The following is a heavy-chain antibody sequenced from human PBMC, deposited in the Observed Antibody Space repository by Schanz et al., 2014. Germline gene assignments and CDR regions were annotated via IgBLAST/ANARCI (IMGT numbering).Heavy chain of an antibody. D-gene: IGHD3-22*01. J-gene: IGHJ4*02. CDR3: AKDRSWDYDSSGYFDY. CDR1: GFGFSSYS. V-gene: IGHV3-74*01. Sequence: EVQLVESGGGLIQPGGSLRLSCAASGFGFSSYSMNWVRQAPGKGLVWVSRIKSDGSSTSYADSVKGRFTISRDNAKNTLYLQMNSLRAEDTAVYYCAKDRSWDYDSSGYFDYWGQGTLVTVSS. CDR2: IKSDGSST.